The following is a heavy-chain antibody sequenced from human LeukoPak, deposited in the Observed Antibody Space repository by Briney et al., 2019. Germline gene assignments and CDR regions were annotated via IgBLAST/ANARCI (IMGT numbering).Heavy chain of an antibody. D-gene: IGHD5-18*01. CDR2: IYHSGST. CDR1: GYSISSGYY. Sequence: SETLSLTCTVSGYSISSGYYWGWIRQPPGKGLEWIGSIYHSGSTYYNPSLKSRVTISVDTSKNQFSLKLSSVTAADTAVYYCARDLLPAGYSYGYNFDYWGQGTLVTVSS. J-gene: IGHJ4*02. V-gene: IGHV4-38-2*02. CDR3: ARDLLPAGYSYGYNFDY.